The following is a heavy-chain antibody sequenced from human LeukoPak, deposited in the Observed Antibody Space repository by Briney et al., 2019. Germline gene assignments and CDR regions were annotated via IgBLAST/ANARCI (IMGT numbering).Heavy chain of an antibody. J-gene: IGHJ6*03. CDR3: ARGGPKTYYYYMDV. Sequence: GASVKVSCKASGYTFIGYYMHWVRQAPGQGLEWMGWINPNSGGTNYAQKFQGRVTMTRDTSISTAYMELSRLRSDDTAVYYCARGGPKTYYYYMDVWGKGTTVTVSS. CDR1: GYTFIGYY. V-gene: IGHV1-2*02. D-gene: IGHD2-15*01. CDR2: INPNSGGT.